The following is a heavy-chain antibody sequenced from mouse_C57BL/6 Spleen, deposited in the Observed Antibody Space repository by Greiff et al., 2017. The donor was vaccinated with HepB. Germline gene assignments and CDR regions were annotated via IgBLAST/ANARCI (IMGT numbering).Heavy chain of an antibody. CDR2: IWSGGST. Sequence: VQLQQSGPGLVQPSQSLSITCTVSGFSLTSYGVHWVRQPPGKGLEWLGVIWSGGSTDYNAAFISRLSISKDNSKSQGVFKMNSLQADDTAIYYCAKAYSNYVGYAMDYWGQGTSVTVSS. CDR3: AKAYSNYVGYAMDY. D-gene: IGHD2-5*01. V-gene: IGHV2-4*01. CDR1: GFSLTSYG. J-gene: IGHJ4*01.